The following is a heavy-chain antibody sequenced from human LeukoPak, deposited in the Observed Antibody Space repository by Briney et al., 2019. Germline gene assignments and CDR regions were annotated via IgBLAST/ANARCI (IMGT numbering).Heavy chain of an antibody. Sequence: ASVEVSCKASGGTFSSYAISWVRQAPGQGLEWMGGIIPIFGTANYAQKFQGRVTITADESTSTAYMELSSLRSEDTAVYYCASTTGTMYYFDYWGQGTLVTVSS. CDR3: ASTTGTMYYFDY. J-gene: IGHJ4*02. V-gene: IGHV1-69*13. D-gene: IGHD1-1*01. CDR1: GGTFSSYA. CDR2: IIPIFGTA.